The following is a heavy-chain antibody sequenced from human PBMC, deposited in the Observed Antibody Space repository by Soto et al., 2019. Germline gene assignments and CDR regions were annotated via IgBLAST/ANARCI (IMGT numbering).Heavy chain of an antibody. J-gene: IGHJ3*02. V-gene: IGHV3-9*01. CDR2: ISWNSGSI. CDR3: AKALDPAVPAAIPLYAFDI. CDR1: GFTFDDYA. Sequence: GGSLRLSCAASGFTFDDYAMHWVRQAPGKGLEWVSGISWNSGSIGYADSVKGRFTISRDNAKNSLYLQMNSLRAEDTALYYCAKALDPAVPAAIPLYAFDIWGQGTMVTVSS. D-gene: IGHD2-2*01.